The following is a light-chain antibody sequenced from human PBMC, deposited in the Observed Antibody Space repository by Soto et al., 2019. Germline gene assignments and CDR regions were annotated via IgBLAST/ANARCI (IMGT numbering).Light chain of an antibody. CDR1: QDVISNY. J-gene: IGKJ1*01. CDR3: EQYGSSPRT. Sequence: EIVLTQSPGTLSLSPGERATLSCRASQDVISNYFAWYQQKPGQAPRLLIYGISYRATGIPDRFSGSGSGTDFTLTISRLEPEDFAVYYCEQYGSSPRTFGQGTKVEVK. CDR2: GIS. V-gene: IGKV3-20*01.